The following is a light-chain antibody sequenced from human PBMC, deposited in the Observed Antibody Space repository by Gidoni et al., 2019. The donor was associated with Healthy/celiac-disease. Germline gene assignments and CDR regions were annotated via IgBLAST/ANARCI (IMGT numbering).Light chain of an antibody. Sequence: SYELTQPPSVSVSPGQTASITCSGDKLGDKYACWYQQKPGQSPVLVIYPDSKRPSGIPERFSGSNSGNTATLTISGTQAMDEADYYCQAWDSSTARVVFGGGTKLTVI. CDR1: KLGDKY. CDR2: PDS. V-gene: IGLV3-1*01. CDR3: QAWDSSTARVV. J-gene: IGLJ2*01.